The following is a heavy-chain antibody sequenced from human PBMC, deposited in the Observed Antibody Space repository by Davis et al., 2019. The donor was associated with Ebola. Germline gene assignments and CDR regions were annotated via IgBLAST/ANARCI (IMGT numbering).Heavy chain of an antibody. Sequence: GESLMPPCASSGFTFRSYGIHWVRQAPGKGLKWVAFIRYDGSSKYYADSVKGRFTISRDNSKNTLFLQMNNLRAEDTAVYYCAKSSASFGGVIVVPPNYYYGLDVWGQGTTVTVSS. CDR3: AKSSASFGGVIVVPPNYYYGLDV. CDR1: GFTFRSYG. J-gene: IGHJ6*02. D-gene: IGHD3-16*02. CDR2: IRYDGSSK. V-gene: IGHV3-30*02.